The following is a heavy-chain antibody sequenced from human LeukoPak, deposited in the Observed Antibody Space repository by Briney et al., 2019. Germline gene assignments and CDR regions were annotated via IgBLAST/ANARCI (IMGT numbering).Heavy chain of an antibody. CDR3: ARDGAPSLGISDY. CDR1: GYSISSGYY. D-gene: IGHD7-27*01. V-gene: IGHV4-38-2*02. J-gene: IGHJ4*02. Sequence: SETLSLTCAVSGYSISSGYYWGWIRQPPGKGLEWAGSIYHSGSTSHNPSLKSRVTISVDTSKNQFCLKLSSVTAADTAVYYCARDGAPSLGISDYWGQGTLVTVSS. CDR2: IYHSGST.